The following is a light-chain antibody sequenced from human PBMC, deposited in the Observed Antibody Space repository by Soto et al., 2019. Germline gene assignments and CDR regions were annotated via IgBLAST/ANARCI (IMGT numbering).Light chain of an antibody. CDR3: SSFTASTNIV. CDR2: EVS. J-gene: IGLJ1*01. CDR1: SSDVGYYNF. Sequence: SVLNQPASVSGSPGQSIIISCTGTSSDVGYYNFVSWYQQHPGKAPKLMMYEVSNRPSGVPNRFSGSKSGNTASLTISGLQAEDEADYYCSSFTASTNIVFGTGTKVTVL. V-gene: IGLV2-14*01.